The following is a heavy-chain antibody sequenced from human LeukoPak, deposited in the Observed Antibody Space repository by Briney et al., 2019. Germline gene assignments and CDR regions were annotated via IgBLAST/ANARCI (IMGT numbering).Heavy chain of an antibody. CDR2: IYYSGST. Sequence: SETLSLTCTVSGGSISSSTYYWRWIRRPPGKGLEWIGSIYYSGSTYYNPSLKSRVTVSVDTSKNQFSLKLSSVTAAATAVYYCVRGSTLRHYQYWGQGTLVTVSS. D-gene: IGHD3-16*01. J-gene: IGHJ4*02. CDR1: GGSISSSTYY. V-gene: IGHV4-39*01. CDR3: VRGSTLRHYQY.